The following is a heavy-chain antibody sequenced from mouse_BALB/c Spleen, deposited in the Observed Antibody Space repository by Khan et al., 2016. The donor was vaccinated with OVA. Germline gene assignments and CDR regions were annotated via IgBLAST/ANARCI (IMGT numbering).Heavy chain of an antibody. D-gene: IGHD2-1*01. CDR3: TGSGYGSIAY. Sequence: QVQLQQSGAELVKPGASVKLSCKASGFTFTSYYMYWVKQRPGQGLEWIGEFNPSNGATNFNEKFKSKATLTVDRSSSTAYMQLSSLTSEDSAFYYCTGSGYGSIAYWGQGTLVTVSA. CDR2: FNPSNGAT. CDR1: GFTFTSYY. V-gene: IGHV1S81*02. J-gene: IGHJ3*01.